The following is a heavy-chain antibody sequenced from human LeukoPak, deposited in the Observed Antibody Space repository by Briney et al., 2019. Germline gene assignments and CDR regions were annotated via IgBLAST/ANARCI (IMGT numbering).Heavy chain of an antibody. Sequence: SETCPSPALSLVAPSVATTGAGSGSPQGRDWSGLGTSIPVGSTNYNPSLKSRVTISVDTSKNQFSLKLSSVTAADTAVFYCARVSSGYYGSFYYYMDVWGKGTTVTVSS. CDR2: SIPVGST. J-gene: IGHJ6*03. D-gene: IGHD3-22*01. CDR3: ARVSSGYYGSFYYYMDV. CDR1: VAPSVATT. V-gene: IGHV4-4*09.